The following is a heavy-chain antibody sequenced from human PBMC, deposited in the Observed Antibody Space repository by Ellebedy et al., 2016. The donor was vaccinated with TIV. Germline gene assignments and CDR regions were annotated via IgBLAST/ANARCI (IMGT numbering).Heavy chain of an antibody. Sequence: ASVKVSCKGSGYTFTSFGMSWLRQAPGKGLEWMGWISSHTGDTNYAQNFQDRVTMTTDTSTRTGYMELRSPRSDDTAVYYCARVIGLRDCDGATCSPPPPLDYWGQGTLVIVSS. D-gene: IGHD2-21*01. CDR3: ARVIGLRDCDGATCSPPPPLDY. V-gene: IGHV1-18*04. CDR2: ISSHTGDT. J-gene: IGHJ4*02. CDR1: GYTFTSFG.